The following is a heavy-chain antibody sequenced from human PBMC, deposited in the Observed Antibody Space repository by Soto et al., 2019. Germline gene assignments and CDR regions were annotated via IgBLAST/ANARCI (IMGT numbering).Heavy chain of an antibody. V-gene: IGHV1-18*01. CDR2: ISAYNGNT. J-gene: IGHJ4*02. CDR3: ARDLGQQLFDY. Sequence: QVQLVQSGAEVKKPGASEKVSCKPSGYTFSSYGISWVRQAPGQGLEWMGWISAYNGNTKYAQKLQGRVTMTTDTSTSTAYIELRSLRSDDTAVYYCARDLGQQLFDYWGQGTLVTVSS. CDR1: GYTFSSYG. D-gene: IGHD6-13*01.